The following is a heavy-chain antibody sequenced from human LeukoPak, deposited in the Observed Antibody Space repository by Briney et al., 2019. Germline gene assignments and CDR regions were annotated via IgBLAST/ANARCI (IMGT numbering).Heavy chain of an antibody. D-gene: IGHD1-1*01. CDR1: GGSISSYY. V-gene: IGHV4-59*01. J-gene: IGHJ6*03. CDR3: ARGGTQISYYYMDV. CDR2: IYYSGST. Sequence: SETLSLTCTVSGGSISSYYWSWIRQPPGKGLEWIGYIYYSGSTNYNPSLKSRVTISVDTSKNQFSLKLSSVTAADTAVYYCARGGTQISYYYMDVWGKGTTVTVSS.